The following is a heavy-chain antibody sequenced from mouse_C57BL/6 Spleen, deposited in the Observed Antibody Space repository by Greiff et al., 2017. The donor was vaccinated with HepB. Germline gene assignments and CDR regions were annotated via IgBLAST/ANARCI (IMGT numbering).Heavy chain of an antibody. D-gene: IGHD2-2*01. Sequence: QVQLQQPGAELVRPGSSVKLSCKASGYTFTSYWMHWVKQRPIQGLEWIGNIDPSDSETHYNQKFKDKATLTVDKSSSTAYMQLSSLTSEDSAVYYCARYGYVDAMDYWGQGTSVTVSS. V-gene: IGHV1-52*01. CDR1: GYTFTSYW. J-gene: IGHJ4*01. CDR2: IDPSDSET. CDR3: ARYGYVDAMDY.